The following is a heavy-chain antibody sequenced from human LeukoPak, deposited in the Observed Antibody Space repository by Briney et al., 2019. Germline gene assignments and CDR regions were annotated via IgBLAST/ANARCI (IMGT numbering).Heavy chain of an antibody. D-gene: IGHD4-17*01. J-gene: IGHJ4*02. CDR3: AKDLRSQDYYGDYVFDY. Sequence: GGSLRLSCGASGFTFSSYGMHWVRQAPGKGLEWVAVISYDGSNKYYADSVKGRFTISRDNSKNTLYLQMNSLRAEDTAVYYCAKDLRSQDYYGDYVFDYWGQGTLVTVSS. CDR2: ISYDGSNK. V-gene: IGHV3-30*18. CDR1: GFTFSSYG.